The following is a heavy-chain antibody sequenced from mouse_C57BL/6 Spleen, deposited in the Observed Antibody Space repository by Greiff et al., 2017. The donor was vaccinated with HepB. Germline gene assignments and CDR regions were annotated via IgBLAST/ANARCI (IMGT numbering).Heavy chain of an antibody. Sequence: EVKLVESGGGLVKPGGFLKLSCAASGFTFSDYGMHWVRQAPEKGLEWVAYISSGSSTIYYADTVKGRFTISKGDDKNTLFLQMTSLRSEDTAMYYYANTLSSEPLMDYWGQGTSVTVSS. CDR3: ANTLSSEPLMDY. CDR2: ISSGSSTI. J-gene: IGHJ4*01. D-gene: IGHD3-2*02. V-gene: IGHV5-17*01. CDR1: GFTFSDYG.